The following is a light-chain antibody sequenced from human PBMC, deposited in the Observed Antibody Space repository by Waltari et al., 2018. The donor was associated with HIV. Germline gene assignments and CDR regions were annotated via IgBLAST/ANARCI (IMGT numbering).Light chain of an antibody. Sequence: QSALTQPASVSGSPGPSITISRTGTCSNVGIDALVPWYQQYPGEAPKLIIYEVTKRPSGVSNRFSGSKSGNTASLTISGLQAEDEADYYCCSCPRSGIRYVFGTGTKVTVL. J-gene: IGLJ1*01. V-gene: IGLV2-23*02. CDR3: CSCPRSGIRYV. CDR2: EVT. CDR1: CSNVGIDAL.